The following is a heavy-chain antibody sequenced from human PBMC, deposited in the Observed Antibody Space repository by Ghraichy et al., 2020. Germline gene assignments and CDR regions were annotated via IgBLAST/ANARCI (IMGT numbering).Heavy chain of an antibody. CDR3: AREWVRCTGHSALNLCRRTYYYDSSGYFWDY. CDR1: GGSFSGYY. V-gene: IGHV4-34*01. CDR2: INHSGST. D-gene: IGHD3-22*01. J-gene: IGHJ4*02. Sequence: ESLNISCAVYGGSFSGYYWSWIRQPPGKGLEWIGEINHSGSTNYNPSLKSRVTISVDTSKNQFSLKLSSVTAADTAVYYCAREWVRCTGHSALNLCRRTYYYDSSGYFWDYWGQGTLVTVSS.